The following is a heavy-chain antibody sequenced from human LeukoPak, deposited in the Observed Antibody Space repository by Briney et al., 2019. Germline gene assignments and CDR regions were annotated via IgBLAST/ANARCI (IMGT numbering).Heavy chain of an antibody. CDR1: GFTFSSYW. CDR2: IKQDGSEK. J-gene: IGHJ3*02. V-gene: IGHV3-7*01. D-gene: IGHD1-1*01. Sequence: GGSLRLSCAASGFTFSSYWMSWVRQAPGKGLEWVANIKQDGSEKYYVDSVKGRFTISRDNAKNSLYLQMNSLRAEDTAVYYCARVVGTTGNRPAAFDIWGQGTMVTVSS. CDR3: ARVVGTTGNRPAAFDI.